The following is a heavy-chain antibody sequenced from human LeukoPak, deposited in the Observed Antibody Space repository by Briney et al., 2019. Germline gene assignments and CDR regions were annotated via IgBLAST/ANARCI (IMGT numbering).Heavy chain of an antibody. CDR3: AKGGSLIDY. D-gene: IGHD1-1*01. CDR1: GFTFSSYG. V-gene: IGHV3-30*18. CDR2: ISYDGSNK. Sequence: GGSLRLSCAASGFTFSSYGMHWVRQAPGKGLEWVAVISYDGSNKYYADSVKGRFTISRDNSQNTLHLEMNSLRAEDAAVYFCAKGGSLIDYWGQGTLVSVTS. J-gene: IGHJ4*02.